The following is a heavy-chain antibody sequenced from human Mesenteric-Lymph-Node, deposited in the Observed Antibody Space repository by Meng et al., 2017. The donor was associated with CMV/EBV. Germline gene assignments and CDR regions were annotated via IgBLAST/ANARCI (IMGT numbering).Heavy chain of an antibody. CDR1: GDAISSGNYY. V-gene: IGHV4-39*07. J-gene: IGHJ4*02. CDR3: ARVGTGGGDCYDY. CDR2: IYYSGSP. D-gene: IGHD2-21*01. Sequence: SETLSLTCTVFGDAISSGNYYWGWIRQPPGKGLEWIAAIYYSGSPYYNPSLKSRVTISVDTSRNHFSLKLNSVTAADTAVYYCARVGTGGGDCYDYWGQGTLVTVSS.